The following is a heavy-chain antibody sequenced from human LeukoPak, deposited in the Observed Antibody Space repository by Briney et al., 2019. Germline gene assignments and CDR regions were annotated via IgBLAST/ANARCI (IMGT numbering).Heavy chain of an antibody. J-gene: IGHJ4*02. V-gene: IGHV3-9*03. CDR3: AKDISRTGRGGFDY. D-gene: IGHD3-10*01. Sequence: PGGSLRLSCAASGFTFDGYAMHWVRQAPGKGLEWVSGISWNSGSIGYADSVKGRFTISRDNAKNSLYLQMNSLRAEDMALYYCAKDISRTGRGGFDYWGQGTLVTVSS. CDR2: ISWNSGSI. CDR1: GFTFDGYA.